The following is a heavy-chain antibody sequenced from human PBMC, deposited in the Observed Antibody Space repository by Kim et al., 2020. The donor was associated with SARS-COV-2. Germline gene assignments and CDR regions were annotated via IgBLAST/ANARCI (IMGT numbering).Heavy chain of an antibody. Sequence: GGSLRLSCAASGFTFSSYGMHWVRQAPGKGLEWVAVISYDGSNKYYADSVKGRFTISRDNSKNTLYLQMNSLRAEDTAVYYCARDPGDSGYDWVLDYWGQGTLVTVSS. J-gene: IGHJ4*02. CDR2: ISYDGSNK. V-gene: IGHV3-33*05. D-gene: IGHD5-12*01. CDR3: ARDPGDSGYDWVLDY. CDR1: GFTFSSYG.